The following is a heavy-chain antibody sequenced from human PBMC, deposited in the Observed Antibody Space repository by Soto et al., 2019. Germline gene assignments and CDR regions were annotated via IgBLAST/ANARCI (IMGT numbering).Heavy chain of an antibody. Sequence: QVQLVESGGGVVQPGRSLRLSCAASGFTFSSYGMHWVRQAPGKGLEWVAVISKDGSVKYYADSVKGRFTISRDNSKNTLYLQMNSLGAEDTAAYYCTCEVASGYWGQGTLVTVSS. J-gene: IGHJ4*02. CDR3: TCEVASGY. D-gene: IGHD2-21*01. CDR1: GFTFSSYG. CDR2: ISKDGSVK. V-gene: IGHV3-30*03.